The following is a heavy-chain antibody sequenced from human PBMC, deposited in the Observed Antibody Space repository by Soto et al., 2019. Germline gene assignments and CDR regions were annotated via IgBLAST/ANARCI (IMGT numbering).Heavy chain of an antibody. CDR3: ARGGIAVAGYFDY. V-gene: IGHV1-69*01. J-gene: IGHJ4*02. CDR1: GGTFSSYA. Sequence: QVQLVQSGAEVKKPGSSVKVSCTASGGTFSSYAISWVRQAPGPGLEWMGGIIPIFGTAKYAQKFKGRVTITADESTSTVYMELSSLRAEDTAVYYCARGGIAVAGYFDYWGQGTLVTVSS. CDR2: IIPIFGTA. D-gene: IGHD6-19*01.